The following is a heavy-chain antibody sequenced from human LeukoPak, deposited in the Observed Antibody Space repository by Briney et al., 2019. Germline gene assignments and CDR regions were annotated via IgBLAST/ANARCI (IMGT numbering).Heavy chain of an antibody. D-gene: IGHD6-13*01. Sequence: PSETLSLTCTVSGGSISSYYWSWIRQPPRKGLEWIGEINHSGSTNYNPSLKSRVTISVDTPKNQFSLKPSSVTDADTAVYYCARGLRWSSSLRFDPRRQGTHVAVSS. CDR1: GGSISSYY. CDR3: ARGLRWSSSLRFDP. V-gene: IGHV4-34*01. J-gene: IGHJ5*02. CDR2: INHSGST.